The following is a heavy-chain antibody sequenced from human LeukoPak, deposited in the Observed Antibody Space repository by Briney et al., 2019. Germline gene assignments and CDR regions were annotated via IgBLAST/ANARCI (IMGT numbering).Heavy chain of an antibody. J-gene: IGHJ3*02. V-gene: IGHV1-18*04. D-gene: IGHD2-21*02. CDR3: ARTAYCGGDCPDAFDI. Sequence: GASVKVSCKSSGHTFTNYYLHWVRQAPGQGLEWMGWISAYNGNTNYAQKLQGRVTMTTDTSTSTAYMELRSLRSDDTAVYYCARTAYCGGDCPDAFDIWGQGTMVTVSS. CDR1: GHTFTNYY. CDR2: ISAYNGNT.